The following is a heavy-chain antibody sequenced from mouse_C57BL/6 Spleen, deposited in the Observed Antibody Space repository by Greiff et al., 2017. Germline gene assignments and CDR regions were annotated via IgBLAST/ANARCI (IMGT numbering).Heavy chain of an antibody. CDR3: ANIQPGAMDY. Sequence: VKLMESGPGLVQPSQSLSITCTVSGFSLTSYGVHWVRQPPGKGLEWLGVIWSGGSTDYNAAFISRLSISKDNSKSQVFFKMNSLQADDTAIYYCANIQPGAMDYWGQGTSVTVSS. CDR1: GFSLTSYG. D-gene: IGHD4-1*01. CDR2: IWSGGST. J-gene: IGHJ4*01. V-gene: IGHV2-4*01.